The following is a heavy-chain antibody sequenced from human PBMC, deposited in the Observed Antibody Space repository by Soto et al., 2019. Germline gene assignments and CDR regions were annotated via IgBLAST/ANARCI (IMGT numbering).Heavy chain of an antibody. CDR3: ARDRAHYDILTGYYRGSGYYYGMDV. CDR1: GGTFSSYA. D-gene: IGHD3-9*01. J-gene: IGHJ6*02. V-gene: IGHV1-69*13. CDR2: IIPIFGTA. Sequence: GASVKVSCKASGGTFSSYAISWVRQAPGQGLEWMGGIIPIFGTANYAQKFQGRVTITADESTSTAYMELSSLRSEDTAVYYCARDRAHYDILTGYYRGSGYYYGMDVWGQGTTVTVSS.